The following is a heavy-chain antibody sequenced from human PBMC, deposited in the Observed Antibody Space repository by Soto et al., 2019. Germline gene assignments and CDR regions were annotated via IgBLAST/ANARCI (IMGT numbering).Heavy chain of an antibody. J-gene: IGHJ4*02. Sequence: QITLKESGPTLVKPTQTLTLTCTFSGFSLTTSAVAVGWIRQPQGKALEWLAIIYGSDAKFYSPSLKSRLTITKDTSTNQVVLTMTNMDPVDTAPYYCARRYDPYYFDYWGQGTLVTVSS. CDR3: ARRYDPYYFDY. D-gene: IGHD1-1*01. V-gene: IGHV2-5*01. CDR2: IYGSDAK. CDR1: GFSLTTSAVA.